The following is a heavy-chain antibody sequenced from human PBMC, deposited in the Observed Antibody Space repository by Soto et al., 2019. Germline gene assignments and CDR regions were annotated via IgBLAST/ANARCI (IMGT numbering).Heavy chain of an antibody. CDR2: ISPYTSYT. CDR1: GYTFTSYG. D-gene: IGHD6-13*01. Sequence: ASVKVSCKASGYTFTSYGISWVRQAPGQGLEWMGWISPYTSYTNYAQSLQGRLTLTIATSTRTAYMELRSLRSDDTALYYCTKDQSAAGTVDYWGQGTLVTVSS. CDR3: TKDQSAAGTVDY. V-gene: IGHV1-18*04. J-gene: IGHJ4*02.